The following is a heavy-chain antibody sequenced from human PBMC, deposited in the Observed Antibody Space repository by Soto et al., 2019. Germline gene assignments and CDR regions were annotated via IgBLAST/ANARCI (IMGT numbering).Heavy chain of an antibody. CDR2: IYYTGST. V-gene: IGHV4-59*01. J-gene: IGHJ4*02. Sequence: ETLSLTCTVSGDSINNYYWSWIRQPPGKRLEWIGYIYYTGSTTYNPSLESRVTMSVDTSKNQFSLKLNSVNAADTAVYYCAKYRRTEAEGFTLDYWGRGTLVTVSS. D-gene: IGHD6-13*01. CDR1: GDSINNYY. CDR3: AKYRRTEAEGFTLDY.